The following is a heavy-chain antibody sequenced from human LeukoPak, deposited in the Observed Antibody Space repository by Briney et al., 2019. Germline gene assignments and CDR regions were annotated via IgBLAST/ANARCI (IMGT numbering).Heavy chain of an antibody. D-gene: IGHD1-1*01. CDR1: EFSVGSNY. J-gene: IGHJ4*02. V-gene: IGHV3-66*01. Sequence: GGSLRLSCAASEFSVGSNYMTWVRQAPGKGLEWVSLIYSGGSTYYADSVKGRFTISRDNSKNTLHLQMNSLRVEDTAVYYCASYNPYYGGQGTLVTVSS. CDR3: ASYNPYY. CDR2: IYSGGST.